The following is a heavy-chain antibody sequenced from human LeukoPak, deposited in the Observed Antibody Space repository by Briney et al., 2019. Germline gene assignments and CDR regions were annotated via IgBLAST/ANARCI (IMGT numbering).Heavy chain of an antibody. D-gene: IGHD3-16*02. J-gene: IGHJ3*02. V-gene: IGHV3-30-3*01. CDR1: GFTFSSYA. Sequence: PGRSLRLSCAASGFTFSSYAMHWVRQAPGKGLEWVAVISYDGSNKYYADSVKGRFTISRDNSKNTLYLQMNSLRAEDTAVYYCVRGHDYVWGSYRPTHDAFDIWGQGTMVTVSS. CDR2: ISYDGSNK. CDR3: VRGHDYVWGSYRPTHDAFDI.